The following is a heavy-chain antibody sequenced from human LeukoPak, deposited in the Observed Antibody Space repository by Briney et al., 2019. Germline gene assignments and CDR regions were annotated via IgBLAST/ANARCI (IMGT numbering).Heavy chain of an antibody. CDR1: GYTLTSYG. J-gene: IGHJ6*03. CDR3: AREGTTGTTGDYYYYYYMDV. D-gene: IGHD1-1*01. V-gene: IGHV1-18*01. CDR2: ISAYNGNT. Sequence: ASVKVSCKASGYTLTSYGISWVRQAPGQGLEWMGWISAYNGNTNYAQKLQGRVTMTTDTSTSTAYMELRSLRSDDTAVYYCAREGTTGTTGDYYYYYYMDVWGKGTTVTISS.